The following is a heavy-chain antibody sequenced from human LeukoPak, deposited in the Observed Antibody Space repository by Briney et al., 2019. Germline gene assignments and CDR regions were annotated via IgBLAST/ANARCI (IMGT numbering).Heavy chain of an antibody. CDR2: IYYSGST. Sequence: SETLSLTCTVSGGSISSSSYCWGWIRQPPGKGLEWIGSIYYSGSTYYNPSLKSRVTISVDTSKNQFSLKLSSVTAADTAVYYCARPKSRSSGWFSNDAFDIWGQGTMVTVSS. CDR1: GGSISSSSYC. J-gene: IGHJ3*02. CDR3: ARPKSRSSGWFSNDAFDI. D-gene: IGHD6-19*01. V-gene: IGHV4-39*01.